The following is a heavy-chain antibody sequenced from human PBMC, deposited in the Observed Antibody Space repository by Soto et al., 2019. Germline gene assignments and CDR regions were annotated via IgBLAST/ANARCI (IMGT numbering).Heavy chain of an antibody. V-gene: IGHV4-31*03. CDR3: ASAMITFGGVIGN. CDR1: GGSISSGGYY. CDR2: IYYSGST. J-gene: IGHJ4*02. D-gene: IGHD3-16*02. Sequence: PSETLSLTCTVSGGSISSGGYYWSWIRQHPGKGPEWIGYIYYSGSTYYNPSLKSRVTISVDTSKNQFSLKLSSVTAADTAVYYCASAMITFGGVIGNWGQGTLVTVSS.